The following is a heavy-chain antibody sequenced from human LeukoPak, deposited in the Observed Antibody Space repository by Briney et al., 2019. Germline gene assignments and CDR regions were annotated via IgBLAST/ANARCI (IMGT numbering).Heavy chain of an antibody. CDR3: ASLLWFGELGSDAFDI. V-gene: IGHV4-59*01. CDR2: IYYSGST. J-gene: IGHJ3*02. Sequence: PSETLSLTCAVYGGSFSSYYWSWIRQPPGKGLEWIGYIYYSGSTNYNPSLKSRVTISVDTSKNQFSLKLSSVTAADTAVYYCASLLWFGELGSDAFDIWGQGTMVTVSS. CDR1: GGSFSSYY. D-gene: IGHD3-10*01.